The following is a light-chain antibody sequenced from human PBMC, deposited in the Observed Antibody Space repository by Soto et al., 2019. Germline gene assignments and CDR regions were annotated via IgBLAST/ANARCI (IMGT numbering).Light chain of an antibody. J-gene: IGLJ3*02. CDR1: SSNIARRS. Sequence: QSVLTQPPSASATPGQRVTISCSGSSSNIARRSVYWYQQLPGTAPKLLMYSSDLRPSGVLDRFSGSKSGTTASLAISGVQSEDEADYYWSTWDDSLNGWVFGGGTKLTVL. CDR3: STWDDSLNGWV. CDR2: SSD. V-gene: IGLV1-44*01.